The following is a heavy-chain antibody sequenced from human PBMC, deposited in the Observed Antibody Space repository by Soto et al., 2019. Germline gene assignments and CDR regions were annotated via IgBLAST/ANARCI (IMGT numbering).Heavy chain of an antibody. CDR1: GFSFSDYF. V-gene: IGHV1-46*01. Sequence: GASVKVSCKASGFSFSDYFMHWVRQAPGQGLEWMGIINPSGDSRNYAQKFQGRFTISRDTSNGIAYLQMNSLNIEDSAVYYCSGAESPDTAYFSLYWGQGTPVTVSS. CDR3: SGAESPDTAYFSLY. J-gene: IGHJ4*02. CDR2: INPSGDSR. D-gene: IGHD1-26*01.